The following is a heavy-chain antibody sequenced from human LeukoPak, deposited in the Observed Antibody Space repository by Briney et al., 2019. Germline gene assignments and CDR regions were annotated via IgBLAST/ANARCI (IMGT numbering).Heavy chain of an antibody. J-gene: IGHJ6*02. V-gene: IGHV3-53*01. D-gene: IGHD3-10*01. Sequence: GGSLRLSCAASGFTVSSNYMSWVRQAPGKGLEWVSVIYSGGSTYYADSVKGRFTISRDNSKNTLYLQMNSLRAEDTAVYYCARDRLVRGVVYYYYYGMDVWGQGTTVTVSS. CDR1: GFTVSSNY. CDR2: IYSGGST. CDR3: ARDRLVRGVVYYYYYGMDV.